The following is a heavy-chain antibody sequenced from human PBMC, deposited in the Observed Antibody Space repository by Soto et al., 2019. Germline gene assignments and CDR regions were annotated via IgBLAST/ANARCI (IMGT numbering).Heavy chain of an antibody. CDR1: GYTFTSYY. J-gene: IGHJ5*02. CDR3: ARTIAAAGSFWFDP. CDR2: INPNSGGT. Sequence: ASVKVSCKASGYTFTSYYMHWVRQAPGQGLEWMGWINPNSGGTNYAQKFQGWVTMTRDTSISTAYMELSRLRSDDTAVYYCARTIAAAGSFWFDPWGQGTLVTVSS. V-gene: IGHV1-2*04. D-gene: IGHD6-13*01.